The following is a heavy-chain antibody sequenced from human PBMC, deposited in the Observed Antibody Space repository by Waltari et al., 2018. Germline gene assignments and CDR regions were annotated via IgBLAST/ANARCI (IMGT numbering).Heavy chain of an antibody. CDR2: IYTSGST. CDR1: GGSISSGRYY. CDR3: ARAGSSRPFDY. J-gene: IGHJ4*02. Sequence: QVQLQESGPGLVKPSQTLSLTCTVSGGSISSGRYYWSWIRQPAGKGLEWIGYIYTSGSTNYNPSLKSRVTISVDTSKNQFSLKLSSVTAADTAVYYCARAGSSRPFDYWGQGTLVTVSS. D-gene: IGHD6-13*01. V-gene: IGHV4-61*09.